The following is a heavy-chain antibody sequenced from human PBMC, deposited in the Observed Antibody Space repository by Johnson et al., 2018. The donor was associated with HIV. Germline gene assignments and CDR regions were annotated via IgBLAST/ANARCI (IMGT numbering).Heavy chain of an antibody. J-gene: IGHJ3*02. CDR1: GFTFSSYA. CDR3: ARERRAGVKGAFDI. Sequence: QMLLVESGGGVVQPGRSLRLSCAASGFTFSSYAMHWVRQAPGKGLEWVASISSDGSNKYYADSVKGRFTISRDNSKNTLYLQMNSLRAEDTAVYYCARERRAGVKGAFDIWGQGTWGAVSS. V-gene: IGHV3-30*04. CDR2: ISSDGSNK. D-gene: IGHD2-21*01.